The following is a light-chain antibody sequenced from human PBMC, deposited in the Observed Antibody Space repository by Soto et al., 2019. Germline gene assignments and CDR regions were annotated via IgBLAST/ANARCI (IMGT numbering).Light chain of an antibody. CDR3: QQDGSSPPVT. CDR1: QSVSSSY. CDR2: GAS. V-gene: IGKV3-20*01. J-gene: IGKJ4*01. Sequence: EIVLTQSPGTLSLSPGERATLSCRARQSVSSSYLAWYQQKPGQAPRLLIYGASTRATGTPDRFSGSGSGTEFTLPISSLEPEDFSVYYCQQDGSSPPVTFGGGNQVEIK.